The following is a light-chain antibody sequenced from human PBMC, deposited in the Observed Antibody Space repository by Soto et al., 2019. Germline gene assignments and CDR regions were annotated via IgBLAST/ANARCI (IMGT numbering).Light chain of an antibody. CDR2: EVS. J-gene: IGLJ1*01. CDR3: SSYAGTYTGV. CDR1: SSDVGGYNY. V-gene: IGLV2-8*01. Sequence: QSALTQPPSASGSPGQSVTISCTGTSSDVGGYNYVSWYQQHPGKAPKLMIYEVSKRPSGVPDRFSGSKSGNTASLTVSGLQAEDEADYYCSSYAGTYTGVFGTGTKVTV.